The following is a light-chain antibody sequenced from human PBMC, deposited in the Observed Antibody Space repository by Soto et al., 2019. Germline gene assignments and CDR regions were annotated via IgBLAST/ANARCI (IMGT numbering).Light chain of an antibody. CDR1: QGISSA. J-gene: IGKJ4*01. CDR2: DAS. Sequence: AIQLTQSPSSLSASVGDRVTITCRASQGISSALAWYQQKPGKAPKLLIYDASSLESGVPSRFSGSGSGTDFTLTISSLQPEDFATYYCQQFNSYPHPPLTFGGGTKVDIK. CDR3: QQFNSYPHPPLT. V-gene: IGKV1-13*02.